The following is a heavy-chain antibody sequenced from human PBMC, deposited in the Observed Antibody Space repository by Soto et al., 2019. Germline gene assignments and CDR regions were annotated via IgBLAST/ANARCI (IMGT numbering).Heavy chain of an antibody. CDR2: IYPDDSDT. J-gene: IGHJ5*02. Sequence: EVQLVQSGAEVKKPGESLKISCKGSGNSFANHWIAWVRQMPGKGLEWMGIIYPDDSDTRYSPSFQGQVTISADKSINTADLQWSSLKASDTAMYFCARTLLVSVATHTDWFDPWGQGTLVTVSS. V-gene: IGHV5-51*01. D-gene: IGHD2-2*01. CDR1: GNSFANHW. CDR3: ARTLLVSVATHTDWFDP.